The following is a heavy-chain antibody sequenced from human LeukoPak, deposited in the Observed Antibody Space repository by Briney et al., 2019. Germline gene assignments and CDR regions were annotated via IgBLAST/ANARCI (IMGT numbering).Heavy chain of an antibody. CDR2: LSGSGSTT. CDR3: AKDRYSSSWYYFDY. D-gene: IGHD6-13*01. Sequence: GSLRLSCAASGFTFSSYAMSWVRQAPGKGLEWVSTLSGSGSTTYYADSVKGRFAISRDNSKNSLYLQMNSLRADDTAVYFCAKDRYSSSWYYFDYWGQGTLVTVPS. CDR1: GFTFSSYA. J-gene: IGHJ4*02. V-gene: IGHV3-23*01.